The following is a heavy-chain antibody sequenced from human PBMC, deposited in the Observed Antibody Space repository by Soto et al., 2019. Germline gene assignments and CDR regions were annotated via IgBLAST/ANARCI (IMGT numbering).Heavy chain of an antibody. V-gene: IGHV1-69*13. J-gene: IGHJ3*02. D-gene: IGHD3-22*01. CDR2: IIPIFGTA. CDR1: GGTFSSYA. CDR3: ARDRSPRPSSGYYYVVYDAGDI. Sequence: ASVKVSCKSSGGTFSSYAISWVRQAPGQGLEWMGGIIPIFGTANYAQKFQGRVTITADESTSTAYMEMSSLRSEDTAVYYCARDRSPRPSSGYYYVVYDAGDIWG.